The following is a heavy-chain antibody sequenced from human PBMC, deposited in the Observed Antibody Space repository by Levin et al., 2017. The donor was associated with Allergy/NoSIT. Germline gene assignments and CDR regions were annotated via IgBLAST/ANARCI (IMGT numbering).Heavy chain of an antibody. D-gene: IGHD6-13*01. V-gene: IGHV3-11*01. CDR3: ASQYSSSSYYYYYGMDV. CDR2: ISSSGSTI. CDR1: GFTFSDYY. J-gene: IGHJ6*02. Sequence: LSLTCAASGFTFSDYYMSWIRQAPGKGLEWVSYISSSGSTIYYADTVKGRFTISRDNAKNSLYLQMNSLRAEDTAVYYCASQYSSSSYYYYYGMDVWGQGTTVTVSS.